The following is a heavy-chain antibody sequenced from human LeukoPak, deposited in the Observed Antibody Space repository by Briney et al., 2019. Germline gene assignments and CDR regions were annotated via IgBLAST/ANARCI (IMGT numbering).Heavy chain of an antibody. CDR2: ISSSDSTI. CDR3: ARDYGGSSPFDY. V-gene: IGHV3-48*03. D-gene: IGHD4-23*01. CDR1: GFTFSSYE. J-gene: IGHJ4*02. Sequence: GGSLRLSCAASGFTFSSYEMHWVRQAPGKGLEWVSYISSSDSTIYYADSVKGRFTISRDNAKNSLYLQMNSLRAEDTAVYYCARDYGGSSPFDYWGQGTLVTVSS.